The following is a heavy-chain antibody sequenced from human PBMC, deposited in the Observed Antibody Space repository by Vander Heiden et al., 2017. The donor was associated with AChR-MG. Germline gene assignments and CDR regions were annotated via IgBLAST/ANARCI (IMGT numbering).Heavy chain of an antibody. V-gene: IGHV1-18*01. Sequence: QVHLVQSGAEVKKPEDPVLVSCKASGYTFNNYGVFWVRQAPGQGLEWMGWISGYSGDTKYAENLQGRATMTTDTSTTTAYMELRSLTSDDTAVYYCARGSILGSTRWFDPWGQGTLVTVSS. D-gene: IGHD7-27*01. CDR2: ISGYSGDT. CDR3: ARGSILGSTRWFDP. J-gene: IGHJ5*02. CDR1: GYTFNNYG.